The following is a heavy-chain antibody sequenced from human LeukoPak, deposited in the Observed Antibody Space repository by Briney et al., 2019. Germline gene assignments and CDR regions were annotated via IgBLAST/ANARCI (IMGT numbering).Heavy chain of an antibody. CDR1: GYTFTSYA. V-gene: IGHV1-3*01. Sequence: ASVKVSCKASGYTFTSYAMHWVRQAPGQRVEWMGWINAGNGNTKYSQKFQGRVTITRDTSASTAYMELSSLRSEDTAVYYCARVIVGVHFDYWGQGTLVTVSS. CDR3: ARVIVGVHFDY. CDR2: INAGNGNT. D-gene: IGHD1-26*01. J-gene: IGHJ4*02.